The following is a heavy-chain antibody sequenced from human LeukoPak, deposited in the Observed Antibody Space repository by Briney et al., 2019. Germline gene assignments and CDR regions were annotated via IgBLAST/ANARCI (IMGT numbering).Heavy chain of an antibody. D-gene: IGHD3-10*01. CDR2: IYYSGST. V-gene: IGHV4-61*08. CDR3: ARTMYYYGSGDSDY. Sequence: SETLSLTCTVSGGSISSGGYYWSWIRQHPGKGLEWIGYIYYSGSTNYNPSLKSRVTISVDTSKNQFSLKLSSVAAADTAVYYCARTMYYYGSGDSDYWGQGTLVTVSS. J-gene: IGHJ4*02. CDR1: GGSISSGGYY.